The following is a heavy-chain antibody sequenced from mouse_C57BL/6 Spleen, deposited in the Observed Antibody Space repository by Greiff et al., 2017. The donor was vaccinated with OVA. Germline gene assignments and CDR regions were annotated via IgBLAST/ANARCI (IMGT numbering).Heavy chain of an antibody. J-gene: IGHJ2*01. CDR2: ISSGSSTI. Sequence: EVQVVESGGGLVKPGGSLKLSCAASGFTFSDYGVHWVRQAPEKGLEWVAYISSGSSTIYYADTVKGRFTISRDNAKNTLFLQMTSLRSEDTAMYYCARNWDSDYWGQGTTLTVSS. CDR1: GFTFSDYG. V-gene: IGHV5-17*01. CDR3: ARNWDSDY. D-gene: IGHD4-1*01.